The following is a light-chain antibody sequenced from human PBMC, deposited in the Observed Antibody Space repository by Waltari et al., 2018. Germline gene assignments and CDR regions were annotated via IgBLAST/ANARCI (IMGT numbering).Light chain of an antibody. CDR1: QDISNV. J-gene: IGKJ4*01. Sequence: DMQMTQSPSSLSVSVGARVTITCRASQDISNVLAWYQQKPGKVPKFLIYGASSLQSGVPSRVSGSGSGTDFTLTINSLHPEDVGVYYCQKYDSAPLTFGGGTRVDIK. CDR3: QKYDSAPLT. V-gene: IGKV1-27*01. CDR2: GAS.